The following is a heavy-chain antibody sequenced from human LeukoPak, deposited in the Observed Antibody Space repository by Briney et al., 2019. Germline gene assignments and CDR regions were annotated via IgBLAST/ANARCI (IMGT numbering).Heavy chain of an antibody. V-gene: IGHV3-30*02. Sequence: GGSPRLSCAASGFTFSNYGMHWVRQAPGKGLEWVAFIRSDGINKYHADSVKGRFTISRDNSKNTLYLQMNSLRAEDTAVYYCAKDPGYDSSGDDAFDIWGQGTMVTVSS. CDR3: AKDPGYDSSGDDAFDI. D-gene: IGHD3-22*01. J-gene: IGHJ3*02. CDR2: IRSDGINK. CDR1: GFTFSNYG.